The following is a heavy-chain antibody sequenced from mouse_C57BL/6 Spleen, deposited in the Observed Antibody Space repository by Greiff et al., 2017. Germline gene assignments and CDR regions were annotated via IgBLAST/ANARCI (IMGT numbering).Heavy chain of an antibody. J-gene: IGHJ4*01. CDR1: GYTFTSYW. Sequence: QVQLQQPGAELVKPGASVKMSCKASGYTFTSYWITWVKLRPGQGLEWIGDIYPGSGSTNYNEKFKSKATLTVDTSSSTAYMQLSSLTSEDSAVYYCARRTTMITLDYWGQGTSVTVSS. CDR3: ARRTTMITLDY. V-gene: IGHV1-55*01. CDR2: IYPGSGST. D-gene: IGHD2-4*01.